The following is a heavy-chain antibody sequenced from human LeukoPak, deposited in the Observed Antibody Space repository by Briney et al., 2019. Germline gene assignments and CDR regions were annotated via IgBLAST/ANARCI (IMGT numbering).Heavy chain of an antibody. CDR3: ASSSWLYYFDY. CDR2: ISSSGSTI. D-gene: IGHD6-13*01. V-gene: IGHV3-48*04. J-gene: IGHJ4*02. Sequence: GGSLRLSCAASGFTFSSYAMNWVRQAPGKGLEWVSYISSSGSTIYYADSVKGRFTISRDNAKNSLYLQMNSLRAEDTAVYYCASSSWLYYFDYWGQGTLVTVSS. CDR1: GFTFSSYA.